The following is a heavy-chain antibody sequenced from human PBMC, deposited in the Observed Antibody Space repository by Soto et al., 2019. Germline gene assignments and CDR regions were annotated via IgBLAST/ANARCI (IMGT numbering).Heavy chain of an antibody. J-gene: IGHJ4*02. Sequence: SETLSLTCAVYGGSFSGYYWSWIRQPPGKGLEWIGEINHSGSTNYNPSLNSRVTISVDTSKNQFSLKLSSVTVADTAVYYCATGPEYSSRWFSNWGQGTLVTVSS. CDR1: GGSFSGYY. D-gene: IGHD6-13*01. V-gene: IGHV4-34*01. CDR3: ATGPEYSSRWFSN. CDR2: INHSGST.